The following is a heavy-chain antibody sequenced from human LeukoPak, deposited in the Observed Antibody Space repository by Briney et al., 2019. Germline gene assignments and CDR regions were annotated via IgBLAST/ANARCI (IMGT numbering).Heavy chain of an antibody. CDR2: ISGSGGST. D-gene: IGHD1-26*01. Sequence: GGSLRLSCAASGFTFSSYGMSWVRQAPGKGLEWVSAISGSGGSTYYADSVKGRFTISRDNAKNSLYLQMNSLRAEDTAVYYCARSQSGSYPVDDAFDIWGQGTMVTVSS. CDR1: GFTFSSYG. CDR3: ARSQSGSYPVDDAFDI. J-gene: IGHJ3*02. V-gene: IGHV3-23*01.